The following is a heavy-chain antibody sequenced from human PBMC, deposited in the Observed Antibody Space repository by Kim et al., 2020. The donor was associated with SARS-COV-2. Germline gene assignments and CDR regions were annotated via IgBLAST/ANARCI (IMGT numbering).Heavy chain of an antibody. Sequence: ADSVKGRFTISRDNAKNSLYVQMNSLRAEDTALNYCAKDAMVRGDPYYFDYWGQGTLVTVSS. J-gene: IGHJ4*02. CDR3: AKDAMVRGDPYYFDY. D-gene: IGHD3-10*01. V-gene: IGHV3-9*01.